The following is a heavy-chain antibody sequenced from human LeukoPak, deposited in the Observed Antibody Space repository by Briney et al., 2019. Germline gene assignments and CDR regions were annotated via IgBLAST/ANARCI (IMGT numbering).Heavy chain of an antibody. CDR1: GGAFSSYA. V-gene: IGHV1-69*01. D-gene: IGHD1-7*01. CDR3: ASPAGKSAGTTFDY. Sequence: ASVKVSCKASGGAFSSYAISWVRQAPGQGLEWMGGIIPIFGTANYAQKFQGRVTITADESTSTAYMELSSLRSEDTAVYYCASPAGKSAGTTFDYWGQGTLVTVSS. J-gene: IGHJ4*02. CDR2: IIPIFGTA.